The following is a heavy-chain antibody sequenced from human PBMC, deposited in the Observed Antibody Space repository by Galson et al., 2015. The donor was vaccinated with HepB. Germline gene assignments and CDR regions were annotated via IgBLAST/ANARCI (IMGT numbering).Heavy chain of an antibody. V-gene: IGHV3-11*06. CDR3: ARGYCSGGSCYVREDRGLDY. J-gene: IGHJ4*02. Sequence: SLRLSCAASGFTFSDYYMSWIRQAPGKGLEWVSYISSSSSYTNYADSVKGRFTISRDNAKNSLYLQMNSLRAEDTAVYYCARGYCSGGSCYVREDRGLDYWGQGTLVTVSS. CDR1: GFTFSDYY. CDR2: ISSSSSYT. D-gene: IGHD2-15*01.